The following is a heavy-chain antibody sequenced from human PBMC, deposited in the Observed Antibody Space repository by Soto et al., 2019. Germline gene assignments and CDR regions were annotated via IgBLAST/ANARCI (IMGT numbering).Heavy chain of an antibody. D-gene: IGHD1-26*01. CDR1: GFTFSSYW. Sequence: EVQLVESGGGLVQPGGSLRLSCAASGFTFSSYWMHWVRQAPGKGLVWVSRIYTDGSSTNYADSVQGRFTISRDNAKNTLYLQMNSLRAEDTAVYSCERLSGAWGAFDIWGRGTMVTVSS. J-gene: IGHJ3*02. V-gene: IGHV3-74*01. CDR3: ERLSGAWGAFDI. CDR2: IYTDGSST.